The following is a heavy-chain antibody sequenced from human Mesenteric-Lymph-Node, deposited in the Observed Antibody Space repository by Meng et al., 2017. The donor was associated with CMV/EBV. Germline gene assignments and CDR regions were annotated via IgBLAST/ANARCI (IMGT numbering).Heavy chain of an antibody. V-gene: IGHV4-30-4*08. J-gene: IGHJ6*02. Sequence: SETLSLTCTVSGGSISSGDYYWSWIRQPPGKGLEWIGYIYYSGSTYYNPSLKSRVTISVDTSKNQFSLKLSSVTAADTALYYCAKDFDPTGTYYYFGMDVWGQGTAVTVSS. D-gene: IGHD7-27*01. CDR1: GGSISSGDYY. CDR3: AKDFDPTGTYYYFGMDV. CDR2: IYYSGST.